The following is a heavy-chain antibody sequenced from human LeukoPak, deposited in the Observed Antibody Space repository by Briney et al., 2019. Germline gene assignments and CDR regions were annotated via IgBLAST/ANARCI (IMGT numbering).Heavy chain of an antibody. J-gene: IGHJ4*02. CDR1: GFTFSSYG. D-gene: IGHD5-24*01. Sequence: GGSLRLSCAASGFTFSSYGMHWVRQAPGKGLEWVAFIRYDGSNKYYADSVKGRFTISRDNSKNTLYLQVNSLRAEDTAVYYCANLEIEPFDYWGQGTLVTVSS. V-gene: IGHV3-30*02. CDR3: ANLEIEPFDY. CDR2: IRYDGSNK.